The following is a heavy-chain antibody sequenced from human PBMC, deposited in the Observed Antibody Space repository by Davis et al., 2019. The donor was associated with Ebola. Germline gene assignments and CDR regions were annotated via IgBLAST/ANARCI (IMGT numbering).Heavy chain of an antibody. CDR1: GFTFSSYS. V-gene: IGHV3-21*01. Sequence: GESLKISCAASGFTFSSYSMNWVRQAPGKGLEWVSSISSSSSYIYYADSVKGRFTISRDNAKNSLYLQMNSLRAEDTAVYYCARDLPIAVADHYYYYGMDVWGQGTTVTVSS. CDR2: ISSSSSYI. CDR3: ARDLPIAVADHYYYYGMDV. D-gene: IGHD6-19*01. J-gene: IGHJ6*02.